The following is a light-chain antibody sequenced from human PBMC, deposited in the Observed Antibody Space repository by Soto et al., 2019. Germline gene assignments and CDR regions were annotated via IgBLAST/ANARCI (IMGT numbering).Light chain of an antibody. CDR2: LNSDGSH. V-gene: IGLV4-69*01. CDR1: SGHSSYA. Sequence: QLVLTQSPSASASLGASVKLTCTLSSGHSSYAIAWHQQQPEKGPRYLMKLNSDGSHSKGDGIPDRFSGSSSGAERYLTISSLQSEDEADYYCQPWGTGIHVVFGGGTTLTVL. J-gene: IGLJ2*01. CDR3: QPWGTGIHVV.